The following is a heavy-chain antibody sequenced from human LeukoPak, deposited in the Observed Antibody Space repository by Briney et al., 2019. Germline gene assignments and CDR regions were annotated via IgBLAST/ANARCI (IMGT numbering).Heavy chain of an antibody. D-gene: IGHD2-2*01. CDR3: ARELGQYCSSTSCYGYAFDI. CDR1: GGSINSYY. J-gene: IGHJ3*02. CDR2: IYYSGST. Sequence: SETLSLTCTVSGGSINSYYWSWIRQPPGKGLEWIGYIYYSGSTNYNPSLKSRVTISVDTSKNQFSLKLSSVTAADTAVYYCARELGQYCSSTSCYGYAFDIWGQGTMVTVSS. V-gene: IGHV4-59*01.